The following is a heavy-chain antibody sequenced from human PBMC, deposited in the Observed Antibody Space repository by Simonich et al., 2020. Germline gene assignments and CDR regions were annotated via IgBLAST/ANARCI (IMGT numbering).Heavy chain of an antibody. V-gene: IGHV3-21*01. D-gene: IGHD3-10*01. CDR1: GFTFSSYS. J-gene: IGHJ4*02. CDR2: ISSSSSYI. CDR3: ARDTSYYGSGSYYFDY. Sequence: GGGLVKPGGSLRLSCAASGFTFSSYSMNWVRQAPGKGLELVSSISSSSSYIYYADSVKGRFTISRDNAKNSQYLQMNSLRAEDTAVYYCARDTSYYGSGSYYFDYWGQGTLVTVSS.